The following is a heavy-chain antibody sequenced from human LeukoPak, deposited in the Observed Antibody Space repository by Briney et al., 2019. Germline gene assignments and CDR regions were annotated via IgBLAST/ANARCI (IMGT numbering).Heavy chain of an antibody. CDR1: GFTFDDYA. Sequence: PGRSLRLSCAASGFTFDDYAMHWVRQAPGKGLEWVSGISWNSGSIGYADAVNGRFTISRDNAKNSLYLQINSLRAEDTALYYCAKSIAVAGRLDAFDIWGQGTMVTVSS. V-gene: IGHV3-9*01. CDR3: AKSIAVAGRLDAFDI. D-gene: IGHD6-19*01. J-gene: IGHJ3*02. CDR2: ISWNSGSI.